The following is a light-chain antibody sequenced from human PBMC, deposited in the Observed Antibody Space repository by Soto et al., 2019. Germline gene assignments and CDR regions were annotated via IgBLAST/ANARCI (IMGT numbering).Light chain of an antibody. J-gene: IGKJ1*01. CDR3: QQYNAWPRT. Sequence: EVVMTQSPATLSVSPGERATLSCGASQSVSSNFAWYQQKPGQAPRLLIYGASTRATGIPARFSASGSGTEFTLTISSLQSEDFAVYYCQQYNAWPRTFGQGTKVEIK. CDR2: GAS. V-gene: IGKV3-15*01. CDR1: QSVSSN.